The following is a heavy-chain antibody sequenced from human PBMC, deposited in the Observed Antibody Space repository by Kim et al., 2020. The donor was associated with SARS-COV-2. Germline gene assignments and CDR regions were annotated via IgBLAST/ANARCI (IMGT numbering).Heavy chain of an antibody. CDR1: GGTFSSYA. V-gene: IGHV1-69*13. Sequence: SVKVSCKASGGTFSSYAISWVRQAPGQGLEWMGGIIPIFGTANYAQKFQGRVTITADESTSTAYMELSSLRSEDTAVYYCAWRYFDLLRGMDVWGQGTTVTVSS. J-gene: IGHJ6*02. D-gene: IGHD3-9*01. CDR3: AWRYFDLLRGMDV. CDR2: IIPIFGTA.